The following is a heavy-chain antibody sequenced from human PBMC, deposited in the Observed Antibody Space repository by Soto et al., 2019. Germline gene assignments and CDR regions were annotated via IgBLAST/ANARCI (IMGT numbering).Heavy chain of an antibody. J-gene: IGHJ4*02. CDR1: GITFSSYA. V-gene: IGHV3-30*03. Sequence: PGGSLRLSCEASGITFSSYAMHWVRQAPGKGLGWVTVISDDGSKKYYGDPVKGRFTISRDNSKNTVFLQMNSLRAEDTAVYYCAADDYNNAGPYYWGQGTLVTVSS. D-gene: IGHD3-16*01. CDR3: AADDYNNAGPYY. CDR2: ISDDGSKK.